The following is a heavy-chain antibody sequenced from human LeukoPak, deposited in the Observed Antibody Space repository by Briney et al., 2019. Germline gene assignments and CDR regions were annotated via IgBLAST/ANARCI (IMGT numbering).Heavy chain of an antibody. J-gene: IGHJ4*02. V-gene: IGHV4-4*02. CDR2: VHLGGST. CDR1: DGSISSTNW. Sequence: SSGTLSLTCGVSDGSISSTNWWTWVRQPPGKGLEWIGEVHLGGSTNYNPSLESRVTISVDKSENHISLKLTSVTAADTAVYYCAREGGPYRPLDYSGQGTLVTVSS. CDR3: AREGGPYRPLDY.